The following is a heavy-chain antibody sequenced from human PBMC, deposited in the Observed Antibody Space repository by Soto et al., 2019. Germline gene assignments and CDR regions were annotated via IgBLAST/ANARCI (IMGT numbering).Heavy chain of an antibody. CDR2: ISDSGRTI. Sequence: PGGSLRLSCSASGFTFSSYEMNWVRQAPGKGLEWVSYISDSGRTIYYADSVKGRFTVSRDDAQNSVYLQMDSLRAEDTAVYYCARDLLHYDFWSGYSAYFYYGMDVWGPGTTVNVSS. V-gene: IGHV3-48*03. J-gene: IGHJ6*02. CDR1: GFTFSSYE. CDR3: ARDLLHYDFWSGYSAYFYYGMDV. D-gene: IGHD3-3*01.